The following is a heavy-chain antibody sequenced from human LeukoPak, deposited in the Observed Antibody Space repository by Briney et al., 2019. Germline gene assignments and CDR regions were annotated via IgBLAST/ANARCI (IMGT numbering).Heavy chain of an antibody. CDR1: GYSFTKYW. Sequence: GESLKISYKGSGYSFTKYWIGWVRQMPGKGLEWMGIISPGDSESRYSPSFQGQVTISADKSINTAYLQWISLKASDTAMYYCARPGSGRRNDAFDIWGQGTMVTVSS. CDR3: ARPGSGRRNDAFDI. J-gene: IGHJ3*02. D-gene: IGHD3-3*01. V-gene: IGHV5-51*01. CDR2: ISPGDSES.